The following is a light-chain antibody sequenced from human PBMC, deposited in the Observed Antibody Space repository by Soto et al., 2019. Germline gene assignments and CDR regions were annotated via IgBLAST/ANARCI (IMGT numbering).Light chain of an antibody. V-gene: IGKV3-15*01. J-gene: IGKJ4*01. CDR3: QQYSNGPPPT. Sequence: IRMAQPPSTLSASTGERATLSCRASQSISSSIAWYQQRPGQAPRLLIYGASTRATGIPARFSGSGSGTDFTLTISSLQSEDFAVYYCQQYSNGPPPTFGGGTKVDI. CDR2: GAS. CDR1: QSISSS.